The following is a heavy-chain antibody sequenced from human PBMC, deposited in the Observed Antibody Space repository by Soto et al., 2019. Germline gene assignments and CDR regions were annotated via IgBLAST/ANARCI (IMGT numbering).Heavy chain of an antibody. J-gene: IGHJ4*02. CDR2: ISDSGSNT. D-gene: IGHD1-26*01. Sequence: PGGSLRLSCAASGFTFSSYAMSWVRQAPGKGLEWVSGISDSGSNTYYADSVKGRFIIFRDNSKNTLQLQMNSLRAEDTAVYHCAKGTSGSYYDIDYWGQGTLVTVSS. CDR1: GFTFSSYA. V-gene: IGHV3-23*01. CDR3: AKGTSGSYYDIDY.